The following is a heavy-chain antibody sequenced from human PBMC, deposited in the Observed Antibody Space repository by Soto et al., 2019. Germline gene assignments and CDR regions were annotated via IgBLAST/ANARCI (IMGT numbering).Heavy chain of an antibody. V-gene: IGHV4-31*03. CDR2: IYYSGST. J-gene: IGHJ5*02. D-gene: IGHD6-13*01. CDR1: HGSISSGGYY. CDR3: ARAPRYSSRWYWLDP. Sequence: SETLSLTCTVSHGSISSGGYYWSWIRQHPGKGLEWIGYIYYSGSTYYNPSLKSRVTISVDTSKNQFSLKLSSVTAADTAVYYCARAPRYSSRWYWLDPWGQGTLVTVSS.